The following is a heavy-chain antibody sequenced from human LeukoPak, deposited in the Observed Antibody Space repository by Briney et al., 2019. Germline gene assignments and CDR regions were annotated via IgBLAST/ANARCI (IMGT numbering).Heavy chain of an antibody. CDR3: ARDDFSTYPGLNYFDY. D-gene: IGHD4-11*01. Sequence: ASVTVFCTASGYTFTHYAVHWVRQAPGQRLEWMGWTNVGNDYTESSQKFQDRFIITSDPSATTVYMELSSLGSEDTAVYYCARDDFSTYPGLNYFDYWGQGSLVTVSS. CDR1: GYTFTHYA. CDR2: TNVGNDYT. V-gene: IGHV1-3*01. J-gene: IGHJ4*02.